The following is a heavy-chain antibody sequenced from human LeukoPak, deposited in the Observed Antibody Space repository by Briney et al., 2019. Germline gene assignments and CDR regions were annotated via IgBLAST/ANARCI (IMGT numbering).Heavy chain of an antibody. Sequence: PSETLSLTCAVSGGSISSSNWWSWVRQPPGKGLEWIGEIYHSVSTNYNPSLKSRVTISVDKSKNQFSLKLSSVTAADTAVYYCARKYSSGWTEPYYYGMDVWGQGTTVTVSS. CDR1: GGSISSSNW. CDR3: ARKYSSGWTEPYYYGMDV. V-gene: IGHV4-4*02. D-gene: IGHD6-19*01. J-gene: IGHJ6*02. CDR2: IYHSVST.